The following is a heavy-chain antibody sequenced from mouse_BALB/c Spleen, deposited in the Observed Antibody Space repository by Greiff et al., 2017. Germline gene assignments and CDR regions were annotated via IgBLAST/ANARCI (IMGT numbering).Heavy chain of an antibody. Sequence: VQRVESGPGLVQPSQSLSITCTVSGFSLTSYGVHWVRQSPGKGLEWLGVIWSGGSTDYNAAFISRLSISKDNSKSQVFFKMNSLQADDTAIYYCARKSYYDYDGDFFYAMDYWGQGTSVTVSS. CDR3: ARKSYYDYDGDFFYAMDY. CDR1: GFSLTSYG. D-gene: IGHD2-4*01. CDR2: IWSGGST. V-gene: IGHV2-4-1*01. J-gene: IGHJ4*01.